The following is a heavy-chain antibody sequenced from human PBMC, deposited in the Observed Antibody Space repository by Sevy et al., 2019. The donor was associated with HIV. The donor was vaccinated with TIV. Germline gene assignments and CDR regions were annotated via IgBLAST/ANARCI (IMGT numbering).Heavy chain of an antibody. CDR3: ARPNGAAVYFDY. Sequence: SETLSLTCAVSGYSISSGYYWGWIRQPPGKGLEWIGSIYHSGSTYYNPSLKSRVTISVDTSKNQFSLKLSSVTAADTAVYYCARPNGAAVYFDYWGQGTLVTVSS. CDR1: GYSISSGYY. D-gene: IGHD6-25*01. V-gene: IGHV4-38-2*01. CDR2: IYHSGST. J-gene: IGHJ4*02.